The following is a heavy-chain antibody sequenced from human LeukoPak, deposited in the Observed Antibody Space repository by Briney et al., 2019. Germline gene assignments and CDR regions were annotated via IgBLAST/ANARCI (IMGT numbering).Heavy chain of an antibody. CDR1: GFTFSSYW. CDR3: AKKAEGVRGVIYPYWFDP. Sequence: GGSLRLSCVVSGFTFSSYWMHWVRQAPGKGLVWVSHINTDGSSTSYADSVKGRFTISRDNSKNTLYLQMNSLRAEDTAVYYCAKKAEGVRGVIYPYWFDPWGQGTLVTVSS. CDR2: INTDGSST. V-gene: IGHV3-74*01. J-gene: IGHJ5*02. D-gene: IGHD3-10*01.